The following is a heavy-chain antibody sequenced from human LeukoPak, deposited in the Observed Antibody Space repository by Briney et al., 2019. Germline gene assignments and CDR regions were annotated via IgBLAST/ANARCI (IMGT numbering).Heavy chain of an antibody. Sequence: ASVKVSCKASGYTFTSYYMHWVRQAPGQGLEWMGIINPSGGSTSYAQKFQGRVTMTRDTPTSTVYMELSSLRSEDTAVYYCARETSSGWYRMVSDYFDYWGQGTLITVSS. CDR3: ARETSSGWYRMVSDYFDY. CDR1: GYTFTSYY. CDR2: INPSGGST. V-gene: IGHV1-46*01. D-gene: IGHD6-19*01. J-gene: IGHJ4*02.